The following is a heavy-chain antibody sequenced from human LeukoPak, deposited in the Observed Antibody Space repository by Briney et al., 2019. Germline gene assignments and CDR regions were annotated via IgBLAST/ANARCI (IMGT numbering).Heavy chain of an antibody. V-gene: IGHV3-48*03. Sequence: YPGGSLRLSCAASGFTLSHFDMTWVRQAPGKGLQWVSYISSSGSAKSSADSVEGRFTISRDNAKNSLYLQMNSLRAEDTAVYYCAREGYGHVGTWFFDLWGRGTLVTVSS. CDR1: GFTLSHFD. D-gene: IGHD5-18*01. J-gene: IGHJ2*01. CDR3: AREGYGHVGTWFFDL. CDR2: ISSSGSAK.